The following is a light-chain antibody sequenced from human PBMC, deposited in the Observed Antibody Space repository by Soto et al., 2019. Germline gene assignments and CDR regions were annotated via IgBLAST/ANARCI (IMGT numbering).Light chain of an antibody. J-gene: IGLJ1*01. CDR3: CSYAGSYTHV. CDR2: DVI. V-gene: IGLV2-11*01. Sequence: QSVLAQPRSVSGSPGQSVTISCTGTSSDIGGYNYVSWYQQHPGKAPKLMIYDVIKRPSGVPDRSSGSKSGNTASLTIYGLQAEDEADYYCCSYAGSYTHVFGTGTKVTV. CDR1: SSDIGGYNY.